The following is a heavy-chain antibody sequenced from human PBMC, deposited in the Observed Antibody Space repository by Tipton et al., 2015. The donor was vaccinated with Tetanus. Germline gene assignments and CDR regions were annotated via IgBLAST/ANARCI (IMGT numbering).Heavy chain of an antibody. J-gene: IGHJ5*02. CDR3: ARKRVASGSYGGLGDWFDP. D-gene: IGHD1-26*01. CDR2: INHSGST. CDR1: GGSFSGYY. V-gene: IGHV4-34*01. Sequence: TLSLTCAVYGGSFSGYYWSWIRQPPGKGLEWIGEINHSGSTNYNPSLKSRVTISVDTSKNQFSLKLSSVTAADTAVYYCARKRVASGSYGGLGDWFDPWGQGTLVTVSS.